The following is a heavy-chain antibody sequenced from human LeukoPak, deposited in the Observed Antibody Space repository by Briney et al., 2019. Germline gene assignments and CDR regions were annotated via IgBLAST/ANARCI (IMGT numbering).Heavy chain of an antibody. CDR2: ISGSGGST. CDR1: GFTFTSYA. D-gene: IGHD1-1*01. CDR3: AILQTWDY. J-gene: IGHJ4*02. Sequence: GGSLRLSCAASGFTFTSYAMSWVRQSPGKGLEWVSAISGSGGSTYYADSVKGRFTISRDNSKNTLYLQMNSLRAEDAAVYYCAILQTWDYWGQGTLVTVSS. V-gene: IGHV3-23*01.